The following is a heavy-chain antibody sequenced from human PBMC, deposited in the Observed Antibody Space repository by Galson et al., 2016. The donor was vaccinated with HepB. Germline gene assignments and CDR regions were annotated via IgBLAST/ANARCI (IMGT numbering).Heavy chain of an antibody. V-gene: IGHV4-31*03. Sequence: TLSLTCTVSGDSINDVGYYWSWIRHHPGKGLEWIGYIYYRGDTDYNPSLKSRLTISVDTSNNQFSLSLNSVTAADTAFYYCARVIWFGTFFGYFDSWGRGILVTVS. J-gene: IGHJ4*01. CDR3: ARVIWFGTFFGYFDS. CDR1: GDSINDVGYY. D-gene: IGHD3-10*01. CDR2: IYYRGDT.